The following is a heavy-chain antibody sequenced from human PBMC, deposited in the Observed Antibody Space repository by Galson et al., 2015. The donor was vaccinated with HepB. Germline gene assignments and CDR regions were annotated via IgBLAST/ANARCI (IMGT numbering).Heavy chain of an antibody. Sequence: SLRLSCAASGFTFSDYYMSWIRQAPGKGLEWVSYISSSGSTIYYADSVKGRFTISRDNAKNSLYLQMNSLRAEDTAVYYCARDLGIATTSFDYWGQGTLVTVSS. CDR3: ARDLGIATTSFDY. D-gene: IGHD5-24*01. CDR1: GFTFSDYY. V-gene: IGHV3-11*01. J-gene: IGHJ4*02. CDR2: ISSSGSTI.